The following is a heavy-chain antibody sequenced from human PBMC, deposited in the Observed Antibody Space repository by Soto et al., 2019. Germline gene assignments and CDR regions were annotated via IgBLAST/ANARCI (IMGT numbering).Heavy chain of an antibody. CDR2: MNPNIGNT. Sequence: ASVKVSCKASGYTFTSHDINWVRQATGQGLEWMGWMNPNIGNTGYAQKFQGRVNMTRNTSISTAYMELSSLRSEDTAVYYCARGVRATGMDVWGQGTTVTVSS. J-gene: IGHJ6*02. CDR3: ARGVRATGMDV. V-gene: IGHV1-8*01. CDR1: GYTFTSHD.